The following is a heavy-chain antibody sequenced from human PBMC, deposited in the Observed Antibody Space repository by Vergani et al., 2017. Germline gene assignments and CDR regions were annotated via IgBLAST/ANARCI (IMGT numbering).Heavy chain of an antibody. J-gene: IGHJ4*02. V-gene: IGHV4-31*03. CDR2: IYYSGST. Sequence: QVQLQESGPGLVKPSETLSLTCTVSGGSISSGGYYWSWIRQHPGKGQEWIGYIYYSGSTNYNPALKSRVTISVDTSKNQFSLKLSSVTAADTAVYYCARALPDTYGDYGIYYFDYWGQGTLVTVSS. D-gene: IGHD4-17*01. CDR3: ARALPDTYGDYGIYYFDY. CDR1: GGSISSGGYY.